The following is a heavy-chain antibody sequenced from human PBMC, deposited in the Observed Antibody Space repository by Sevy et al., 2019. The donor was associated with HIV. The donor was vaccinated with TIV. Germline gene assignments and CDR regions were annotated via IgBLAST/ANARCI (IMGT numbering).Heavy chain of an antibody. Sequence: GGCLRLSCTASGFPVSSNYMCWVRQAPGKGLEGVSVIYSNGTTYHAYHVKGRFTISRDHAKHTLDLQMNSLRVEDTAVYYCARGKSGYGYGLDYWGQGTLVTVSS. CDR3: ARGKSGYGYGLDY. CDR1: GFPVSSNY. D-gene: IGHD5-18*01. CDR2: IYSNGTT. V-gene: IGHV3-66*01. J-gene: IGHJ4*02.